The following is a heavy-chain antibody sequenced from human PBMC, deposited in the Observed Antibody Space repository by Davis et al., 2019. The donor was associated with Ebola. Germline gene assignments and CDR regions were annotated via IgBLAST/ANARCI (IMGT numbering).Heavy chain of an antibody. J-gene: IGHJ4*02. D-gene: IGHD1/OR15-1a*01. V-gene: IGHV3-48*01. CDR2: ISSSSSTI. Sequence: GSLRLSCAASGFTFSSYSMNWVRQAPGKRLEWVSYISSSSSTIYYADSVKGRFTISRDNAKNSLYLQMNSLTIEDTAVYYCVTENWYRFESWGQGTLVTVSS. CDR3: VTENWYRFES. CDR1: GFTFSSYS.